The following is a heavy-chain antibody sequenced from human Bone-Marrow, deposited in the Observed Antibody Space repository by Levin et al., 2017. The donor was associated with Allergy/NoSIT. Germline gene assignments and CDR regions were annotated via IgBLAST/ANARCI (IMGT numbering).Heavy chain of an antibody. CDR2: IFYSGST. J-gene: IGHJ4*02. CDR1: GGSIRSSTNY. Sequence: KPSETLSLTCTVSGGSIRSSTNYWGWIRQPPGRGLEWLGSIFYSGSTYYNPSLKSRVTMSVDMSKNQFSLRVRSVSAADTAIYYCVRIQWREYVDFWGQGIVVTVSS. V-gene: IGHV4-39*01. CDR3: VRIQWREYVDF. D-gene: IGHD2/OR15-2a*01.